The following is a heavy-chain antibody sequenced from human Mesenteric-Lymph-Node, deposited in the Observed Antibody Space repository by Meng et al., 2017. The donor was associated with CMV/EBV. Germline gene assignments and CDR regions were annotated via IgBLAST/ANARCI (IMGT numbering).Heavy chain of an antibody. CDR3: ARATGYTSGWWWGYFDY. D-gene: IGHD6-19*01. J-gene: IGHJ4*02. Sequence: GGSLRLSCAASGFTFSSYSMNWVRQAPGKGLEWVSSISSSSSYIYYADSVKGRFTISRDNAKNSLYLQMNSLRAEDTAVYYCARATGYTSGWWWGYFDYWGQGTVVTVSS. CDR1: GFTFSSYS. V-gene: IGHV3-21*01. CDR2: ISSSSSYI.